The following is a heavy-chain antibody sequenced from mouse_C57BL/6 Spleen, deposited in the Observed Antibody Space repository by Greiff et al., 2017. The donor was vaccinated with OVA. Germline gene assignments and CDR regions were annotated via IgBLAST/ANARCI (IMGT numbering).Heavy chain of an antibody. CDR2: ISDGGSYT. CDR3: ARRAGGGPLYDY. J-gene: IGHJ2*01. CDR1: GFTFSSYA. Sequence: EVQRVESGGGLVKPGGSLKLSCAASGFTFSSYAMSWVRQTPEKRLEWVATISDGGSYTYYPDHVKGRFPISRDNAKNNLYLQMSHLKSEDTDSDCRARRAGGGPLYDYWGQGTTLTVAT. D-gene: IGHD3-3*01. V-gene: IGHV5-4*01.